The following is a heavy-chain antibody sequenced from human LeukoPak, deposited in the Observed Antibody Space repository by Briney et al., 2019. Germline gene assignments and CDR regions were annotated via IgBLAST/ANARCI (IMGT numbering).Heavy chain of an antibody. D-gene: IGHD5-24*01. J-gene: IGHJ4*02. CDR3: AGPGGYNDPLFDY. CDR1: GGSISSGDYY. Sequence: SETLSLTCTVSGGSISSGDYYWSWIRQPPGKGLEWIGYIYYSGSTYYNPSLKSRVTISVDTSKNQFSLKLSSVTAAGTAVYYCAGPGGYNDPLFDYWGQGTLVTVSS. V-gene: IGHV4-30-4*01. CDR2: IYYSGST.